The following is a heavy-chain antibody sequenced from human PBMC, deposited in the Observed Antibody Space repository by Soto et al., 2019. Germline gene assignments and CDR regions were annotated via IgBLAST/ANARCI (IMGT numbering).Heavy chain of an antibody. D-gene: IGHD6-6*01. Sequence: GGSLRLSCEASGFMFNHYAMAWVRQTPGKGLEWVSVISGSTGTTYYADSVKGRFTISRDNTKDTVYLQMNSLRVEDSALYSCAKVIVLGASTLEYWRPGTRVTVSS. V-gene: IGHV3-23*01. CDR3: AKVIVLGASTLEY. J-gene: IGHJ4*02. CDR2: ISGSTGTT. CDR1: GFMFNHYA.